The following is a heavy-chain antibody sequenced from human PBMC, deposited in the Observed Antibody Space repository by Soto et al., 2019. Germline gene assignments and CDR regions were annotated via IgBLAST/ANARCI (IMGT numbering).Heavy chain of an antibody. J-gene: IGHJ6*02. CDR2: IIPRFGTA. CDR3: ARAGGWGSYYLPLGYYGMDV. D-gene: IGHD3-10*01. V-gene: IGHV1-69*01. Sequence: QVQLVQSGAEVKKPGSSAKVSCKASGGTFSSYAISWVRQAPGQGLEWMGGIIPRFGTANYAQKFQGRVTITAGGSTSTAYMELSRLGSEDTAVYYCARAGGWGSYYLPLGYYGMDVWGQGTTVPVSS. CDR1: GGTFSSYA.